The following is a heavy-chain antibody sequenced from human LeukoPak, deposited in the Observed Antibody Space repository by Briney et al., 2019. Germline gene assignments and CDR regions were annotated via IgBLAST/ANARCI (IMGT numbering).Heavy chain of an antibody. Sequence: GESLKISCKGSGYSFTSYWIGWVRQMPGKGLEWMGIIYPGDSDTRYSPSFQGQVTISADKSISTAYLQWSSLKASDTAMYYCARLGYCNSTSCDNWFDPWGQGTLVTVSS. CDR1: GYSFTSYW. CDR3: ARLGYCNSTSCDNWFDP. J-gene: IGHJ5*02. D-gene: IGHD2-2*01. CDR2: IYPGDSDT. V-gene: IGHV5-51*01.